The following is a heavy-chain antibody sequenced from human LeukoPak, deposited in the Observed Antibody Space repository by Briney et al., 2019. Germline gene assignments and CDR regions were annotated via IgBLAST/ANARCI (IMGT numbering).Heavy chain of an antibody. V-gene: IGHV3-30*03. CDR3: ATLSGDSHGYDY. Sequence: GGSLRLSCAASGFTFSSYGMHWVRQAPGKGLEWVAFVSYDGSNKYYADSVKGRFTISRDNSKNTLYLQMNSLRAEDTAVYYCATLSGDSHGYDYWGQGTLVTVSS. J-gene: IGHJ4*02. CDR1: GFTFSSYG. D-gene: IGHD5-18*01. CDR2: VSYDGSNK.